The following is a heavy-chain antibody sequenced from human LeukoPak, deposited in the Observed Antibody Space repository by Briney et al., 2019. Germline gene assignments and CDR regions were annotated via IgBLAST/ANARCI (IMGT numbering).Heavy chain of an antibody. CDR2: VNPSGGT. CDR3: AREGRSDYGASRSFDI. CDR1: GYSFTNYY. J-gene: IGHJ3*02. Sequence: ASVKVSCKAFGYSFTNYYMHWVRQVPGQGPEWLGLVNPSGGTKYAQNFQDRVTMTRDTSTSTIYMELASLGSEDTAVYYCAREGRSDYGASRSFDIWGQGTMVIVSS. D-gene: IGHD4-17*01. V-gene: IGHV1-46*01.